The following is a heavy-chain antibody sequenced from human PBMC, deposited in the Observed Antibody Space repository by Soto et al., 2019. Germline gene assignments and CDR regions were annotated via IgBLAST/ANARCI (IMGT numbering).Heavy chain of an antibody. CDR3: AGGITVAGPSRDGFDI. D-gene: IGHD6-19*01. J-gene: IGHJ3*02. CDR1: SGSISSSNW. Sequence: QVPLQESGPGLVKPSGTLSLTCAVSSGSISSSNWWSWVRQPPGKGLEWIGEIYHSGSTNYNPSLKSRVTISVDKSTNQFSLNLSSVTAADTAVYYCAGGITVAGPSRDGFDIWGQGTMVTVSS. CDR2: IYHSGST. V-gene: IGHV4-4*02.